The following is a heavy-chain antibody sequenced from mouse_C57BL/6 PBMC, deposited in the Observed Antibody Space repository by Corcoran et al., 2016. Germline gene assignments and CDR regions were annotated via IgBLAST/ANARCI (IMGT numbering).Heavy chain of an antibody. Sequence: DVQLQESGPGLVKPSQSLSLTCSVTGYSITSGYYWNWIRQFPGNKLEWMGYISYDGSNNYNPSLKNRISITRDTSKNQFFLKLNSVTTEDTATYYCASDYYSNYGVSFAYWGQGTLVTVSA. V-gene: IGHV3-6*01. J-gene: IGHJ3*01. CDR1: GYSITSGYY. D-gene: IGHD2-5*01. CDR2: ISYDGSN. CDR3: ASDYYSNYGVSFAY.